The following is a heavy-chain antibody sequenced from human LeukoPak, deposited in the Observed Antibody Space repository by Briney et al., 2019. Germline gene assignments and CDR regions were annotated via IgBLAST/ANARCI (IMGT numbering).Heavy chain of an antibody. Sequence: PGGSLRLSCATSGFIFSTYALSWVRQAPGKGLEWASSISGSGGSTYHADSVKGRFTISRDSAKNKLYLQMTSLRAEDTAIYYCARVIRAAPGKGYFDYWGQGTLVTVSS. J-gene: IGHJ4*02. CDR1: GFIFSTYA. V-gene: IGHV3-23*01. D-gene: IGHD6-13*01. CDR2: ISGSGGST. CDR3: ARVIRAAPGKGYFDY.